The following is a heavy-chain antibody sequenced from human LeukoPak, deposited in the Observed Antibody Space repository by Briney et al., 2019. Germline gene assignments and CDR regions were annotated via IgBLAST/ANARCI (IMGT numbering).Heavy chain of an antibody. J-gene: IGHJ4*02. CDR2: IYWDDDK. CDR1: GFSLSTSAVG. D-gene: IGHD3-22*01. V-gene: IGHV2-5*02. Sequence: SGPTLVNPTQILTLTCTFSGFSLSTSAVGVGWIRQPPGKSLEWLALIYWDDDKRYSPSLKSRLTITKDASKNQVVLTMTNMDPVDTATYYCAHPAPYYDSSGYYHEAPFDYWGQGTLVTVSS. CDR3: AHPAPYYDSSGYYHEAPFDY.